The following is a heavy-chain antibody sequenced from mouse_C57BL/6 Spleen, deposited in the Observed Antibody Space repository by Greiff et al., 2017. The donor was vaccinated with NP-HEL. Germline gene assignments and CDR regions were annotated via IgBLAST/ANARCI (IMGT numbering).Heavy chain of an antibody. D-gene: IGHD1-1*01. V-gene: IGHV1-82*01. J-gene: IGHJ4*01. CDR1: GYAFSSSW. CDR2: IYPGDGDT. Sequence: VQLQQSGPELVKPGASVKISCKASGYAFSSSWMNWVKQRPGKGLEWIGRIYPGDGDTNYNGKFKGKATLTADKSSSTAYMQLSSLTSEDSAVYFCARGDYYGSSSNYYAMDYWGQGTSVTVSS. CDR3: ARGDYYGSSSNYYAMDY.